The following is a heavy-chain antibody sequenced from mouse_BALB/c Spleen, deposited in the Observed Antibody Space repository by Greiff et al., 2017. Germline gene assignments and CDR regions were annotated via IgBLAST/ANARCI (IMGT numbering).Heavy chain of an antibody. D-gene: IGHD1-1*01. V-gene: IGHV3-2*02. CDR2: ISYSGST. CDR3: AKRGYYGSREYFDV. Sequence: EVKLQESGPGLVKPSQSLSLTCTVTGYSITSDYAWNWIRQFPGNKLEWMGYISYSGSTSYNPSLKSRISITRDTSKNQFFLQLNSVTTEDTATYYCAKRGYYGSREYFDVWGAGTTVTVSS. CDR1: GYSITSDYA. J-gene: IGHJ1*01.